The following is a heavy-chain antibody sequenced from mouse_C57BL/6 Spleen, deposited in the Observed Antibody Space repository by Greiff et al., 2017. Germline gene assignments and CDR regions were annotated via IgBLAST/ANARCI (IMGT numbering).Heavy chain of an antibody. D-gene: IGHD3-2*02. J-gene: IGHJ2*01. V-gene: IGHV14-2*01. CDR1: GFNINDYS. CDR2: IDPEDGET. CDR3: AHGAQAPIFHLDD. Sequence: EVHLVESGAELVKPGASVKLSCTASGFNINDYSMHWVKQRTDQGLEWIGRIDPEDGETKYASNFQGKATITADTTANTAYLQLSSLTSEDTAVYYCAHGAQAPIFHLDDWGQGTTLTGSS.